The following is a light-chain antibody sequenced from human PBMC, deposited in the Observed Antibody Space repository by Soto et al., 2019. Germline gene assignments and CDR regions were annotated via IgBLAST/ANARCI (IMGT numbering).Light chain of an antibody. CDR2: EGS. CDR1: SSDVGSYNL. V-gene: IGLV2-23*01. CDR3: CSYAGGSTLV. Sequence: QSVLTQPASVSGSPGQSITISCTGTSSDVGSYNLVSWYQQYPGKAPKLMIYEGSKRPSGFSNRFSGSKSGNTASLTISGLQAEDEAGYYCCSYAGGSTLVFGGGTELTVL. J-gene: IGLJ2*01.